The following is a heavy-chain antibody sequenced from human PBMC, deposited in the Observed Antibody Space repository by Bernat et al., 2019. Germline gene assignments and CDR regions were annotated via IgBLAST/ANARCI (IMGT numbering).Heavy chain of an antibody. CDR3: ARGFSGGWLRAFDY. Sequence: EVQLVESGGGLVQPGGSLRLSCAASGFTFSSYWMHWVRQAPGKGLVWVSRINSDGSSTSYADSVKGRFTISRDNAKNTLYLQMNRLRAEDTAVYYCARGFSGGWLRAFDYWGQGTLVTVSS. CDR1: GFTFSSYW. V-gene: IGHV3-74*01. D-gene: IGHD5-12*01. CDR2: INSDGSST. J-gene: IGHJ4*02.